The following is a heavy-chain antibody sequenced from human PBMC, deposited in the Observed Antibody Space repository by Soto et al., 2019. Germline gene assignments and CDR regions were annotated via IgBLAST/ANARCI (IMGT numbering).Heavy chain of an antibody. CDR2: IYYGGST. Sequence: SETLSLTCTVSGGSVSSGSYYWIWIRQPPGKGLEWIGYIYYGGSTNYNPSLKSRVTISVDTSKNQFSLKLSSVTAADTAVYYCASRSSTSWANWFDPWGQGTLVTVSS. V-gene: IGHV4-61*01. J-gene: IGHJ5*02. CDR1: GGSVSSGSYY. CDR3: ASRSSTSWANWFDP. D-gene: IGHD2-2*01.